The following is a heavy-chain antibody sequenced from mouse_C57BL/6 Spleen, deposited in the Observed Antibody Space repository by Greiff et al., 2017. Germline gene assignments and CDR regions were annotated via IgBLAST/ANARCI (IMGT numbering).Heavy chain of an antibody. D-gene: IGHD2-2*01. Sequence: QVQLQQPGAELVRPGSSVKLSCKASGYTFTSYWMHWVKQRPIQGLEWIGNIDPSDSETHYNQKFKDKATLTVDKSSSTAYMQLSSLTSEDSAVYYCARSGDSMVTPYFDYWGQGTTLTVSS. V-gene: IGHV1-52*01. J-gene: IGHJ2*01. CDR3: ARSGDSMVTPYFDY. CDR2: IDPSDSET. CDR1: GYTFTSYW.